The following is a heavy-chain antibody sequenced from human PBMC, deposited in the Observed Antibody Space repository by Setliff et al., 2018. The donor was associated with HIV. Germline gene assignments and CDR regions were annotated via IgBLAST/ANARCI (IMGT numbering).Heavy chain of an antibody. CDR2: VFNNGHT. Sequence: PSETLSLTCSVSGDSISNSKNCWGWVRQTPGKGLEWIVSVFNNGHTYYNPSLKSRATISVDASNNQFSLKVNSVTAADTAVYYCARHEGRGYLVPGLDYWGQGTLVTVSS. J-gene: IGHJ4*02. CDR3: ARHEGRGYLVPGLDY. CDR1: GDSISNSKNC. D-gene: IGHD3-22*01. V-gene: IGHV4-39*01.